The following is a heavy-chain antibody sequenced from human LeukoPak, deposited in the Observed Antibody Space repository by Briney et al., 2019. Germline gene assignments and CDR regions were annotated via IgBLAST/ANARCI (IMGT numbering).Heavy chain of an antibody. Sequence: ASVKVSCKASGGTFSSYAISWVRQAPGQGLEWMGRIIPILGIANYAQKFQGRVTITADKSTSTAHMELSSLRSEDTAVYYCASGGMTSFLDNWGQGTLVTVSS. D-gene: IGHD3-3*01. CDR3: ASGGMTSFLDN. CDR1: GGTFSSYA. V-gene: IGHV1-69*04. CDR2: IIPILGIA. J-gene: IGHJ4*02.